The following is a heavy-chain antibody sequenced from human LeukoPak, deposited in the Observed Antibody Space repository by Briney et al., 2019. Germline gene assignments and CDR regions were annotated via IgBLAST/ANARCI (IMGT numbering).Heavy chain of an antibody. CDR1: GFTFDDYG. D-gene: IGHD3-10*01. V-gene: IGHV3-20*04. CDR2: INWRGGST. CDR3: ARGLLWLKYYFDY. Sequence: PGGALRLSWAASGFTFDDYGMSWVRQAPGKGLEGVSGINWRGGSTVYADSVKGRFTISRDNAKNSLYPQMNSLRAEDTAVYYCARGLLWLKYYFDYWGQGTLVTVSS. J-gene: IGHJ4*02.